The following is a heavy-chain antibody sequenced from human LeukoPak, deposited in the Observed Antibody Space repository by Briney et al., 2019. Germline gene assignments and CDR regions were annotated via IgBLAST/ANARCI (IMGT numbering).Heavy chain of an antibody. J-gene: IGHJ4*02. CDR1: GFTFSSYA. CDR3: AKARHGDYVRFSYFDY. D-gene: IGHD4-17*01. CDR2: ISGSGGST. Sequence: GGSLRLSCAASGFTFSSYAMSWVRQAPGKGLEWASGISGSGGSTYYADSVKGRFTISRDNSKNTLYLQMNSLRAEDTAVYYCAKARHGDYVRFSYFDYWGQGTLVTVSS. V-gene: IGHV3-23*01.